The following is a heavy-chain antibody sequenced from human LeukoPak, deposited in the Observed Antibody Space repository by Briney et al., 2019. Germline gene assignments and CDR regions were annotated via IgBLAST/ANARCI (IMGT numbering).Heavy chain of an antibody. D-gene: IGHD6-19*01. Sequence: PSETLSLTCTVSGGSISNYYWSWIRQPAGKGLEWIGRIYAGGTASYNPSLKSRVTMSADMSKNQLSLKLTPVTAADTAVYYCTREPVPWGQGTLVTVSS. V-gene: IGHV4-4*07. CDR1: GGSISNYY. CDR3: TREPVP. CDR2: IYAGGTA. J-gene: IGHJ4*02.